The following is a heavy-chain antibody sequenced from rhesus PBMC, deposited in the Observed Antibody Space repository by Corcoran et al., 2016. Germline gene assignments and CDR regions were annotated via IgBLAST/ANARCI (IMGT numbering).Heavy chain of an antibody. Sequence: QVTLKESGPALVKPTQTLTLTCTFSGFSLSTSGMGVGWIRQPPGQALEWLASIYWDDDKYYSTSLKSRLTTSKDNSKNQVVLTMNNMDPVDTATYYCARGPDNRAATSFDYWGQGVLVTVSS. CDR1: GFSLSTSGMG. J-gene: IGHJ4*01. CDR3: ARGPDNRAATSFDY. CDR2: IYWDDDK. V-gene: IGHV2S1*01. D-gene: IGHD6-25*01.